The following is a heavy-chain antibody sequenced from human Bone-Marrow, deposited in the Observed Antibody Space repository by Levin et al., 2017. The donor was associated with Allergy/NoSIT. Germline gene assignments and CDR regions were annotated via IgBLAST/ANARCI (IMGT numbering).Heavy chain of an antibody. Sequence: GGSLRLSCAASGFTFGSSTMKWVRQTPGKGLEWVSSISGGSNYIYYADSVKGRFTISRDNARNSVYMQMNSLRVDDTAIYYCTRGDDYGNYGGLFDSWGQGTLVTVSS. D-gene: IGHD4-17*01. CDR2: ISGGSNYI. CDR3: TRGDDYGNYGGLFDS. V-gene: IGHV3-21*01. J-gene: IGHJ5*01. CDR1: GFTFGSST.